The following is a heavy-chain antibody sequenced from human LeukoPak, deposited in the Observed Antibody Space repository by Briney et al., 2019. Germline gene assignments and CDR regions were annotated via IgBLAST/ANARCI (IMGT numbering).Heavy chain of an antibody. CDR3: ARDQRITIFGVVTYYYGMDV. CDR1: EFTFSSYS. J-gene: IGHJ6*02. V-gene: IGHV3-53*01. Sequence: GGSLRLSCAASEFTFSSYSMSWVRQAPGKGLEWVSVIYSGGSTYYADSVKGRFTISRDNSKNTLYLQMNSLRAEDTAVYYCARDQRITIFGVVTYYYGMDVWGQGTTVTVSS. CDR2: IYSGGST. D-gene: IGHD3-3*01.